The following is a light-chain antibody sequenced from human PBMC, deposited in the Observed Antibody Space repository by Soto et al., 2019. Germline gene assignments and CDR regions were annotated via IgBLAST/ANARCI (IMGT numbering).Light chain of an antibody. CDR2: GAS. CDR1: QSVSSN. CDR3: QQYNKWPPRT. V-gene: IGKV3-15*01. J-gene: IGKJ1*01. Sequence: EIVMTPSPPTLSVSPVERATLSCRASQSVSSNLAWYQQKPGQAPRLLVYGASNRATGIPARFSGSGSGTEFTLTINSLQSEDFAVYYCQQYNKWPPRTFGQGTKVDIK.